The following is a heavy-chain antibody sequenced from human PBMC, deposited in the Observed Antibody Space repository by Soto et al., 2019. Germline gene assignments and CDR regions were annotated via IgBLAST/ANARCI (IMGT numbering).Heavy chain of an antibody. D-gene: IGHD6-19*01. V-gene: IGHV3-48*03. CDR2: ISSSGSTI. Sequence: PGGSLRLSCAASGFTFSSYEMNWVRQAPGKGLEWVSYISSSGSTIYYADSVKGRFTISRDNAKNSLYLQMNSLRAEDTAVYYCARVRYSSGWLTHYYYYGMDVWGQGTTVTV. J-gene: IGHJ6*02. CDR3: ARVRYSSGWLTHYYYYGMDV. CDR1: GFTFSSYE.